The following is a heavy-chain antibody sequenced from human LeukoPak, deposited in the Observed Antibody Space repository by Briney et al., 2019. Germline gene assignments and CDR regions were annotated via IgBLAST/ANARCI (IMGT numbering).Heavy chain of an antibody. J-gene: IGHJ6*02. Sequence: GASVKVSCKASGYTFICQYLYWARQTPGQGLEWMGWINPKTGDTDSAQNFQGRVTMTSDTSVNTVYMELSRLTSDDTAVYYCARGYYGMDLWGQGTTVTVSS. V-gene: IGHV1-2*02. CDR3: ARGYYGMDL. CDR1: GYTFICQY. CDR2: INPKTGDT.